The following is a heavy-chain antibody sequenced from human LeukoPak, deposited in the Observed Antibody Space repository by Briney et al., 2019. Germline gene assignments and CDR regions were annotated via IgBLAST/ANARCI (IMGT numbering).Heavy chain of an antibody. D-gene: IGHD3-10*01. J-gene: IGHJ6*03. V-gene: IGHV4-59*01. CDR1: GGSISSYY. CDR3: ARIEESYGSGRRENYYYYYMDV. CDR2: IYYSGST. Sequence: SETLSLTCTVSGGSISSYYWSWIRQPPGKGLEWIGSIYYSGSTYYNPSLKSRVTISVDTSKNQFSLKLSSVTAADTAVYYCARIEESYGSGRRENYYYYYMDVWGKGTTVTISS.